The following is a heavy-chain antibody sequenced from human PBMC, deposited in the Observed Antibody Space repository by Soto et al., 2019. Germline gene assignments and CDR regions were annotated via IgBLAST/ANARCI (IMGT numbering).Heavy chain of an antibody. CDR1: GFTFRSYV. V-gene: IGHV3-30*19. J-gene: IGHJ1*01. CDR3: ARWGTTGGLDV. CDR2: TSYDGSDK. D-gene: IGHD3-16*01. Sequence: QVQLVESGGGVVQPGTSLRVSCVGSGFTFRSYVIHWVRQAPGKGLEWVALTSYDGSDKYYGDSVRGRFTISRDNSRNTVDLPMDSLRLEDTALYYCARWGTTGGLDVWGQGTLVSVSS.